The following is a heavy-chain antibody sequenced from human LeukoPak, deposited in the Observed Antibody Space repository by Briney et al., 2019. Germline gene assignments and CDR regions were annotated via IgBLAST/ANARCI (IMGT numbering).Heavy chain of an antibody. D-gene: IGHD3-9*01. CDR2: ISYDGSNK. Sequence: GGSLRLSCAASGFTFSSYAIHWVRQAPGKGLEWVAVISYDGSNKYYADSVKGRFTISRDNSKNTLYLKMNSLRPEDTAVYYCARDQVTGDYSFRYYYYYMDVWGKGTTVTISS. V-gene: IGHV3-30*04. CDR1: GFTFSSYA. J-gene: IGHJ6*03. CDR3: ARDQVTGDYSFRYYYYYMDV.